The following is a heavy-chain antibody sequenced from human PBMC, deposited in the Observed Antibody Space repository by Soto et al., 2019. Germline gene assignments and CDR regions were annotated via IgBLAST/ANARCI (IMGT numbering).Heavy chain of an antibody. CDR1: GDTFTNFG. V-gene: IGHV1-18*01. Sequence: HLVQSGPEVKKPGASITVSCKTSGDTFTNFGLSWVRQAPGQGLEWMGWIATYNSNSHYAQKFQGRLTLTTDTSTSTAYMELKSLGYDDTAVYYCSRVLRGVVNCFDPWGQGTLVTVSS. CDR2: IATYNSNS. CDR3: SRVLRGVVNCFDP. D-gene: IGHD3-10*01. J-gene: IGHJ5*02.